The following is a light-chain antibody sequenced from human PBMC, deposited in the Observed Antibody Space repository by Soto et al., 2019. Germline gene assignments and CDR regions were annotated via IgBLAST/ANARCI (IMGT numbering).Light chain of an antibody. CDR1: QSISSW. V-gene: IGKV1-5*03. CDR3: QQYHSFPRT. Sequence: DIHMTQSPSTLSASVGDRVTITCRASQSISSWLAWYQQKPGKAPKLLIYKASSLECGVPSRFSGSGSGTEFTLSNSSLQPDDFATYYCQQYHSFPRTFGQGTKVEIK. J-gene: IGKJ1*01. CDR2: KAS.